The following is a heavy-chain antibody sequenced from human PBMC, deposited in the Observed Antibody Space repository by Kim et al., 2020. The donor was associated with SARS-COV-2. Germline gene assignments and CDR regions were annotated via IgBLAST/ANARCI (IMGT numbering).Heavy chain of an antibody. Sequence: DSVKGRFTISRDNSKNTLYLQMNSLRAEDTAVYYCARGLNYYGSGSPFDYWGQGTLVTVSS. V-gene: IGHV3-30*01. J-gene: IGHJ4*02. CDR3: ARGLNYYGSGSPFDY. D-gene: IGHD3-10*01.